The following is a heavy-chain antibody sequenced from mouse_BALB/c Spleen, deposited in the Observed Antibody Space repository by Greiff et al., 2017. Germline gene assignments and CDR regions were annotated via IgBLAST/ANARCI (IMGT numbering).Heavy chain of an antibody. CDR1: GFTFSSYA. V-gene: IGHV5-6-5*01. J-gene: IGHJ4*01. CDR2: ISSGGST. Sequence: EVKVEESGGGLVKPGGSLKLSCAASGFTFSSYAMSWVRQTPEKRLEWVASISSGGSTYYPDSVKGRFTISRDNARNILYLQMSSLRSEDTAMYYCARRGYYGNDYAMDYWGQGTSVTVSS. CDR3: ARRGYYGNDYAMDY. D-gene: IGHD2-1*01.